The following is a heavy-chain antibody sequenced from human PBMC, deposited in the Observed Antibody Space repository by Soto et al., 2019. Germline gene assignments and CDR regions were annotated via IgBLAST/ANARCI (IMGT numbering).Heavy chain of an antibody. CDR3: ARAAHTDAFAI. J-gene: IGHJ3*02. CDR1: GYTFTGYY. Sequence: ASVKVSCKASGYTFTGYYMHWVRQAPGQGLEWMGWINPNSGGTNYAQKFQGWVTMTRDTSISTAYMELSRLRSDDTAVYYCARAAHTDAFAICAQGTMVTVSS. V-gene: IGHV1-2*04. D-gene: IGHD3-16*01. CDR2: INPNSGGT.